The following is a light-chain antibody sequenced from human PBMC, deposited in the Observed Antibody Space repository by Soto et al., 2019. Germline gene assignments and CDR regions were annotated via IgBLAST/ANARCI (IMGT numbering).Light chain of an antibody. V-gene: IGKV3-11*01. CDR3: QQHINWPLT. J-gene: IGKJ4*01. Sequence: EIVLTQSPATLSLSPGERATLSCRASQTVSSSLAWYQQKPGQAPRLLIYEASNRATGIPARFSGSGSGADCTLTISSLEPEDCALYYCQQHINWPLTFGGGTKVEIK. CDR2: EAS. CDR1: QTVSSS.